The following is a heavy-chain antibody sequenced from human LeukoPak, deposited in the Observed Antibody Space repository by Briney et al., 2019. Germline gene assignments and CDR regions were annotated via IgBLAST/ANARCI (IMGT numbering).Heavy chain of an antibody. D-gene: IGHD3-3*01. CDR3: ARTIVGASGGWFDP. CDR2: IYHSGST. V-gene: IGHV4-30-2*01. J-gene: IGHJ5*02. Sequence: PSQTLSLTCAVSGGSISSGGYSWSWIRQPPGKGLEWIGYIYHSGSTYYNPSLKSRVTISVDRSKNQFSLKLSSVTAADTAVYYCARTIVGASGGWFDPWGQGTLVTVSS. CDR1: GGSISSGGYS.